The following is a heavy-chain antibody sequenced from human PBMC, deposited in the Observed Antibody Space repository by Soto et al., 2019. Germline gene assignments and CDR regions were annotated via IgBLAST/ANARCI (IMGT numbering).Heavy chain of an antibody. J-gene: IGHJ4*02. V-gene: IGHV1-24*01. Sequence: GASVKVSCKVSGYTLTELSMHWVRQAPGKGLEWMGGFDPEDGETIYAQKFQGRVTMTEDTSTDTAYMELSSLRSEDTAVYYCATDLYGSGSHGQNYWGQGTLVTVSS. CDR1: GYTLTELS. CDR3: ATDLYGSGSHGQNY. D-gene: IGHD3-10*01. CDR2: FDPEDGET.